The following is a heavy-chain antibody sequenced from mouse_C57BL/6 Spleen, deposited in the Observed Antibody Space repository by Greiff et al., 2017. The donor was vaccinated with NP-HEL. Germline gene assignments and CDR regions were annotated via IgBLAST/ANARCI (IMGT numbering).Heavy chain of an antibody. CDR1: GYAFSSYW. V-gene: IGHV1-80*01. J-gene: IGHJ4*01. Sequence: QVQLQQSGAELVKPGASVKISCKASGYAFSSYWMNWVKQRPGKGLEWIGQIYPGDGDTNYNGKFKGKATLTADKSSSTAYMKLSSLTSEDSAVYFCARWYYGSSPYYAMDYWGQGTSVTVSS. CDR2: IYPGDGDT. D-gene: IGHD1-1*01. CDR3: ARWYYGSSPYYAMDY.